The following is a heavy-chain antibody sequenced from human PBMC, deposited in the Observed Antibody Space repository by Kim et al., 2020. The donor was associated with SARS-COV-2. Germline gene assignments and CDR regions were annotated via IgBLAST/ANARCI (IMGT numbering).Heavy chain of an antibody. Sequence: PALKSRVTISVDTSKNQFSLKLSSVTAADTAVYYCASMYSSSWYGGWFDPWGQGTLVTVSS. J-gene: IGHJ5*02. D-gene: IGHD6-13*01. V-gene: IGHV4-34*01. CDR3: ASMYSSSWYGGWFDP.